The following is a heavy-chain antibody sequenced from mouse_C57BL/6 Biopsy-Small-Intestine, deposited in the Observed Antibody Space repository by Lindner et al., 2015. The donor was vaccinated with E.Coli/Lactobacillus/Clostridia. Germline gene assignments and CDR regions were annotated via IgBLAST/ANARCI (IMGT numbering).Heavy chain of an antibody. V-gene: IGHV1-82*01. CDR2: IYPGDGDT. CDR1: GYAFSNSW. D-gene: IGHD1-1*01. Sequence: VQLQESGPELVKPGASVKISCKASGYAFSNSWMNWVKQRPGKGLEWIGRIYPGDGDTNYNGKFKGKATLTADKSSITAYMQLSSLTSEDSAVYFCARAPHYYGSTYGAMDYWGQGTSVTVSS. CDR3: ARAPHYYGSTYGAMDY. J-gene: IGHJ4*01.